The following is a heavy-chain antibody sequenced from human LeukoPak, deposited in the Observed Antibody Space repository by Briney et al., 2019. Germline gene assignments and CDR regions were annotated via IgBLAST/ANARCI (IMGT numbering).Heavy chain of an antibody. J-gene: IGHJ6*03. Sequence: SETLSLTCAVYGGSFSGYYWSWIRQPPGKGLEWIGEINHSGSTNYNPSLKSRVTISVDTSKNQFSLKLSSVTAADTAVYYWARSQPPKKGDYSYYSYMAVWGKGTTVTVSS. V-gene: IGHV4-34*01. CDR3: ARSQPPKKGDYSYYSYMAV. CDR1: GGSFSGYY. CDR2: INHSGST.